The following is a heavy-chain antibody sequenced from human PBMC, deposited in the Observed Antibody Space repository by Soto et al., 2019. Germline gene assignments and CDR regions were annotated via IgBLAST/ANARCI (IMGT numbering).Heavy chain of an antibody. CDR2: IWYDGSNK. CDR3: ARDYSNYVGWFDP. CDR1: GFTFSSYG. J-gene: IGHJ5*02. Sequence: GGSLRLSCAASGFTFSSYGMHWVRQAPGKGLEWVEVIWYDGSNKYYADSVKGRFTISRDNSKNTLYLQMNSLRAEDTAVHYCARDYSNYVGWFDPWDQGTLVIVSS. D-gene: IGHD4-4*01. V-gene: IGHV3-33*01.